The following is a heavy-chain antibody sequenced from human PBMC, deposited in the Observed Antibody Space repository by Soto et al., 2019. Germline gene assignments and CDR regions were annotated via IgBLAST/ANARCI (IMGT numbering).Heavy chain of an antibody. CDR1: GFTFSSYN. V-gene: IGHV3-48*01. D-gene: IGHD2-15*01. CDR3: ARDLFPYSFYFDY. J-gene: IGHJ4*02. Sequence: PGGSLRLSCAASGFTFSSYNMNWVRQAPGKGLEWISYISTASSTIYYGDSVKGRFTISRDNAKSSLYLQMDSLRAEDTAVYYCARDLFPYSFYFDYWGQGALVTVSS. CDR2: ISTASSTI.